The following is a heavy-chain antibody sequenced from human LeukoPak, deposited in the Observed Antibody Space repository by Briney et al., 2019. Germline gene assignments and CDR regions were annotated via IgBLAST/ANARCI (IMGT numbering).Heavy chain of an antibody. D-gene: IGHD2-2*01. Sequence: GGSLRLSCAASGFTFSDDYMNWVRQAPGKGLEWVSSISRGSSSIYYADSVKGRFTISRDNAKNVVYLQMNGLRDDDTAVYYCARDGRHTSSYDYWGQGTLVTVSS. V-gene: IGHV3-69-1*02. CDR2: ISRGSSSI. J-gene: IGHJ4*02. CDR3: ARDGRHTSSYDY. CDR1: GFTFSDDY.